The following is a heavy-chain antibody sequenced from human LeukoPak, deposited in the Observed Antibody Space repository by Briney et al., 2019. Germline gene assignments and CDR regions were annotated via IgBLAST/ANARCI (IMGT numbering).Heavy chain of an antibody. V-gene: IGHV1-18*04. J-gene: IGHJ4*02. CDR3: ARLVGYCSSTSCQHDY. D-gene: IGHD2-2*01. CDR2: ISAYNGNT. CDR1: GYTFTSYG. Sequence: ASVKVSCKASGYTFTSYGISWGRQAPGQGLEWMGWISAYNGNTNYAQKLQGRVTMTTDTSTSTAYMELRSLRSDDTAVYYCARLVGYCSSTSCQHDYWGQGTLVTVSS.